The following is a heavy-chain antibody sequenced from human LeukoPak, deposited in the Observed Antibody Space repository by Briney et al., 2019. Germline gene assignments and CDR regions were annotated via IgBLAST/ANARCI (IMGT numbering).Heavy chain of an antibody. CDR1: GDSISSSSYY. J-gene: IGHJ6*03. V-gene: IGHV4-39*07. D-gene: IGHD5-18*01. CDR3: ARDNPSGYTYGYEHYFYYIDV. Sequence: SETLSLTCTVSGDSISSSSYYWGWIRQPPGKGLEWIGRIHSGGTTNYNPSLMSRVTLSVDTSKNQISLRLTSVTAADTALYYCARDNPSGYTYGYEHYFYYIDVWGKGTTVTVSS. CDR2: IHSGGTT.